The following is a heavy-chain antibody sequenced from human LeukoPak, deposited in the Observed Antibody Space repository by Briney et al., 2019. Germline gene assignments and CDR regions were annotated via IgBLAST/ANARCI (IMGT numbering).Heavy chain of an antibody. Sequence: PGGSLRLSCAASGFTFSSDSFNWVRQAPGKGLEWVSYISRTTSYADSVKGRFTISRDNAKSSLYLQMNSLRAEDTAVYYCARDTDYAFDVWGQGTMVTVSS. J-gene: IGHJ3*01. CDR3: ARDTDYAFDV. CDR2: ISRTT. V-gene: IGHV3-48*01. CDR1: GFTFSSDS.